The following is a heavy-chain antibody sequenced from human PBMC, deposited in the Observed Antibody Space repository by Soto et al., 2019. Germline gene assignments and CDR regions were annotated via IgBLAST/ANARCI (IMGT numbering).Heavy chain of an antibody. D-gene: IGHD3-10*01. CDR3: TRLISAAHDY. CDR1: GFVFKDSS. Sequence: EVLLVESGGGMVQPGGSLKLSCAASGFVFKDSSIHWVRQASGKGLEWVGRIRDRAYSYAKAYAESVKGRFTISRDDSNNTVYLQMSGLKAEDTAVSYFTRLISAAHDYWGEGTLGTVSS. CDR2: IRDRAYSYAK. J-gene: IGHJ4*02. V-gene: IGHV3-73*01.